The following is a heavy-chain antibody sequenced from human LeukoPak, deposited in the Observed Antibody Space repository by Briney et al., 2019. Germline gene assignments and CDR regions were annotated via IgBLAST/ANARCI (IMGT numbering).Heavy chain of an antibody. J-gene: IGHJ5*02. Sequence: GGSLRLSCAASGFTVSSNYMIRVRQAPGKGLEWVSSITSSSDYIYYADSVKGRFTISRDNAENSLHLQMNSLRAEDTAVYYCAREFKSGYGMWAWGQGTLVTVSS. V-gene: IGHV3-21*01. CDR2: ITSSSDYI. CDR3: AREFKSGYGMWA. D-gene: IGHD5-18*01. CDR1: GFTVSSNY.